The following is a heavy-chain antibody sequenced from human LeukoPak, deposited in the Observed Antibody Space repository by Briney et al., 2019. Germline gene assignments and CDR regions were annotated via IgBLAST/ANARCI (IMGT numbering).Heavy chain of an antibody. V-gene: IGHV3-66*01. CDR3: ARGFRVNPPFDY. Sequence: PGGSLRLSCAASGFSVTTSYMSWVRQAPGKGLEWVSVTYSGGSTSHADSVKGRFTVSRDDSKNMVYLQMNSMRHDDTAVYYCARGFRVNPPFDYWGQGTLVTVSS. CDR1: GFSVTTSY. D-gene: IGHD3-22*01. CDR2: TYSGGST. J-gene: IGHJ4*02.